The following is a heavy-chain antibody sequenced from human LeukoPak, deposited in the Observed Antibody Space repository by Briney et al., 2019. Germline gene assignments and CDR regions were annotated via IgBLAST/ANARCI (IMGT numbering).Heavy chain of an antibody. J-gene: IGHJ4*02. D-gene: IGHD3-16*01. CDR1: GFSISSGYY. Sequence: SETLSLTCTVSGFSISSGYYWAWIRQPPGKGLEWIGSVYHTGGTYYNPSLKSRVTISVDTSRNQFSLRLSSVTAADTAVYYYARDYDYVWGSYVVFDYWGQGTLVTVSS. V-gene: IGHV4-38-2*02. CDR3: ARDYDYVWGSYVVFDY. CDR2: VYHTGGT.